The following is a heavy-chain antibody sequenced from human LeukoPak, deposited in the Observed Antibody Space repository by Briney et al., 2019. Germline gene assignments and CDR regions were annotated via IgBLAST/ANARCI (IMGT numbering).Heavy chain of an antibody. CDR1: GFTFSSYA. CDR2: ISYDGSNK. CDR3: ARPPYKQQLVGYFDY. J-gene: IGHJ4*02. V-gene: IGHV3-30*04. D-gene: IGHD6-13*01. Sequence: QPGGSLRLSCAASGFTFSSYAMHWVRQAPGKGLEWVAVISYDGSNKYYADSVKGRFTISRDNSKNTLYLQMNSLRAEDTAVYYCARPPYKQQLVGYFDYWGQGTLVTVSS.